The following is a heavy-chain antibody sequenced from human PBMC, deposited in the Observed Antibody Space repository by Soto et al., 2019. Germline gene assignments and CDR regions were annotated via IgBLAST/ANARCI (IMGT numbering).Heavy chain of an antibody. D-gene: IGHD6-25*01. CDR2: IYHTGNT. CDR1: GYSISGGYY. V-gene: IGHV4-38-2*01. J-gene: IGHJ4*02. Sequence: PSETLSLTCAVSGYSISGGYYGGWIRQPPGKGLEWIGSIYHTGNTYYSPSLESRVTISVDTSKSHFSLRLTSVTAADTAVYYCARARIVAADTIIDYWGRGTLVTVFS. CDR3: ARARIVAADTIIDY.